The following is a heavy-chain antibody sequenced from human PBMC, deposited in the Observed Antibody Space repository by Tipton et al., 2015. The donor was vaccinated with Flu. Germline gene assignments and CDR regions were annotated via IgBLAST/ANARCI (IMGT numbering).Heavy chain of an antibody. CDR2: VWYDGTNE. Sequence: RSLRLSCAASGFTFSNFAMHWARQAPGKGLEWVAGVWYDGTNEYYADSVKGRFTISRDNSKNTLYLQMNSLRAEDTAVYYCARGYDILTDGGGYFDYWGQGTLVTVSS. CDR1: GFTFSNFA. J-gene: IGHJ4*02. CDR3: ARGYDILTDGGGYFDY. D-gene: IGHD3-9*01. V-gene: IGHV3-33*01.